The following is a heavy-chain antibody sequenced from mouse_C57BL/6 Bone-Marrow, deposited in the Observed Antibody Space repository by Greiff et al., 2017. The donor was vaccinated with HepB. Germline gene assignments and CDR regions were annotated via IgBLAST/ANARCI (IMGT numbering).Heavy chain of an antibody. Sequence: EVKLMESGGDLVKPGGSLKLSCAASGFTFSSYGMSWVRQTPDKRLEWVATISSGGSYTYYPDSVKGRFTISRDNAKNTLYLQMSSLQSEDTAMYYCARQAYSNYGAMDYWGQGTSVTVSS. CDR3: ARQAYSNYGAMDY. D-gene: IGHD2-5*01. CDR1: GFTFSSYG. CDR2: ISSGGSYT. J-gene: IGHJ4*01. V-gene: IGHV5-6*01.